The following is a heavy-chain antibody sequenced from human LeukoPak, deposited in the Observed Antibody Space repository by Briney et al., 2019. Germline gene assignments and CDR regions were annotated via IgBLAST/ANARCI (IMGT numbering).Heavy chain of an antibody. D-gene: IGHD3-10*01. V-gene: IGHV4-38-2*01. Sequence: SETLSLTCAVSGYSISSGYYWGWIRQPPGKGLEWIGSMSHNRGTYYNPSLKSRVTISMDTSKNQFSLRLSSVTAADTAVYYCASYYASGVSAYNYHGMEVWGKGATVTVAS. CDR1: GYSISSGYY. CDR3: ASYYASGVSAYNYHGMEV. J-gene: IGHJ6*04. CDR2: MSHNRGT.